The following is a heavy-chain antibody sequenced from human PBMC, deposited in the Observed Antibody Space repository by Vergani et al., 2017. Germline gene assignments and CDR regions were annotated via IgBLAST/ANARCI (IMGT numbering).Heavy chain of an antibody. CDR1: GYIFSNFW. CDR2: IYPGDSDT. D-gene: IGHD3-10*01. CDR3: ARGEGGP. J-gene: IGHJ5*02. V-gene: IGHV5-51*01. Sequence: EKQLVQSGSETKKPGESLKISRQAFGYIFSNFWIGWARQMPGKGLEWMRIIYPGDSDTRYSPSFQGQVTISADKSISTAYLQWSSLKSSDTAMYYCARGEGGPWGQGTLVTVSS.